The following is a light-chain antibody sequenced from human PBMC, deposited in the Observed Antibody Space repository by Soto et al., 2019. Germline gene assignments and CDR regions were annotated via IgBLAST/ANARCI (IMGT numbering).Light chain of an antibody. Sequence: EIVLTQSPGILSLSPGERATLSCRASQSVSSSFLAWYQQKPGQAPRLLIYGASSRATGIPDRFSGSGSGTDFTLTISRLEPEDFAVYYCHQYGSSPATFGQGTKVEIK. CDR1: QSVSSSF. V-gene: IGKV3-20*01. CDR3: HQYGSSPAT. J-gene: IGKJ1*01. CDR2: GAS.